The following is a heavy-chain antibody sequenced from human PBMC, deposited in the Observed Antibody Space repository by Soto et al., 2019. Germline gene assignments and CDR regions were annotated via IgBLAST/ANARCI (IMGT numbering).Heavy chain of an antibody. J-gene: IGHJ4*02. V-gene: IGHV3-49*03. CDR1: GFTFGDYA. Sequence: LRLSCTASGFTFGDYAMSWFRQAPGKGLEWVGFIRSKAYGGTTEYAASVKGRFTISRDDSKSIAYLQMNSLKTEDTAVYYCTRDEAEGIDYGDLFDYWGQGTLVTVSS. D-gene: IGHD4-17*01. CDR3: TRDEAEGIDYGDLFDY. CDR2: IRSKAYGGTT.